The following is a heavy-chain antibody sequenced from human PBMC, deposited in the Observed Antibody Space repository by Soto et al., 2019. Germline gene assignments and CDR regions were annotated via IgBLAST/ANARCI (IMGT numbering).Heavy chain of an antibody. Sequence: PGESLKISCKGSGYSFSSHWIGWVRQMPGKGLDWMGIIYPDDSDTRYSPSFLGQVTISADKSINTAYLQWSSLKASDTAMYYCARQGNGAEGFDFWGQGALVTVSS. CDR1: GYSFSSHW. D-gene: IGHD4-17*01. CDR3: ARQGNGAEGFDF. J-gene: IGHJ4*02. CDR2: IYPDDSDT. V-gene: IGHV5-51*01.